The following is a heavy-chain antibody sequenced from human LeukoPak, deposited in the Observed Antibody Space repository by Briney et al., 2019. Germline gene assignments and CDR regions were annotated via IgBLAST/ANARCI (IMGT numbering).Heavy chain of an antibody. Sequence: ASVKVSCKASGYTFTGYYMHWVRQAPGQGLEWMGWINPNSGGTNYAHKFQCRVTMTSDTSISTAYMELSRLRSDDTAVYYCARVSYYYDSSGYSYYYFDYWGQGTLVTVSS. V-gene: IGHV1-2*07. CDR1: GYTFTGYY. D-gene: IGHD3-22*01. CDR2: INPNSGGT. CDR3: ARVSYYYDSSGYSYYYFDY. J-gene: IGHJ4*02.